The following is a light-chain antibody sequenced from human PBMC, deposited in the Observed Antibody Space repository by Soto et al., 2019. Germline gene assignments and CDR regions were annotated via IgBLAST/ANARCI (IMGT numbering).Light chain of an antibody. CDR1: SSDVGGYDY. Sequence: QSALTQPASVSGSPGQSITISCTGTSSDVGGYDYVSWYQQHPDKAPKLIIYEVTDRPSGVSSRFSGSKSGNTASLTISGLQAKAEADYYCSSLTRGSPRVFGTGTKLTVL. CDR2: EVT. CDR3: SSLTRGSPRV. J-gene: IGLJ1*01. V-gene: IGLV2-14*01.